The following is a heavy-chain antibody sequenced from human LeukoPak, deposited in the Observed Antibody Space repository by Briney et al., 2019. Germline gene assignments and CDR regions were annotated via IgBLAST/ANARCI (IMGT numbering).Heavy chain of an antibody. J-gene: IGHJ5*02. CDR3: ARGGDCSGGSCQHNWFDP. CDR2: INPNSGGT. V-gene: IGHV1-2*06. D-gene: IGHD2-15*01. Sequence: ASVKVSCKASGYTFTGYYMHWVRQAPGQGFEWMGRINPNSGGTNYAQKFQGRVTMTRDTSISTAYMELSRLRSDDTAVYYCARGGDCSGGSCQHNWFDPWGQGTLVTVSS. CDR1: GYTFTGYY.